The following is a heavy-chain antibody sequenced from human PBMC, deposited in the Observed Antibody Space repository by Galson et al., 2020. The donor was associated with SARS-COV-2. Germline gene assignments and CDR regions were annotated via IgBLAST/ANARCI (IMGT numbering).Heavy chain of an antibody. V-gene: IGHV3-30*01. D-gene: IGHD3-3*01. CDR2: ISNDGNKK. J-gene: IGHJ4*02. CDR3: ARPYYDSWSAYYFHF. Sequence: GESLKISCAASGFTFSSYAMHWVRQAPGKGLEWVAVISNDGNKKYSADSVKGQFTISRDNSKNTLYLQMNSLRAEDTAVYYCARPYYDSWSAYYFHFWGQGTLVTVSS. CDR1: GFTFSSYA.